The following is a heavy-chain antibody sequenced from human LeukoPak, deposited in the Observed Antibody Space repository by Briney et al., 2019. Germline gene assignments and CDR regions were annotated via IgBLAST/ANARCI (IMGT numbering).Heavy chain of an antibody. CDR1: GYTFTGYY. J-gene: IGHJ3*02. CDR2: INPNSGGT. V-gene: IGHV1-2*02. D-gene: IGHD2-15*01. Sequence: ASVKVSRKASGYTFTGYYMHWVRQAPGQGLEWMGWINPNSGGTKYEQKFQGRVTMTRDTSISTAYMELSRLRSDDTAVYYCARGYCSGGSCYPGAFDIWGQGTMVTVSS. CDR3: ARGYCSGGSCYPGAFDI.